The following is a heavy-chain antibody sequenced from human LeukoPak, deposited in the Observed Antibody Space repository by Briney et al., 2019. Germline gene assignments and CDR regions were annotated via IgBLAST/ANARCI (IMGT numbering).Heavy chain of an antibody. CDR3: AKASIAVATYYFDY. Sequence: GGSLRLSCAASGFTFSSYAMSWVRQAPGKGLEWVSAICGSGGITYYADSVKGRFTISRDNSKNTLYLQMNSLRAEDTAVYYCAKASIAVATYYFDYWGQGTLVTVSS. J-gene: IGHJ4*02. D-gene: IGHD6-19*01. V-gene: IGHV3-23*01. CDR1: GFTFSSYA. CDR2: ICGSGGIT.